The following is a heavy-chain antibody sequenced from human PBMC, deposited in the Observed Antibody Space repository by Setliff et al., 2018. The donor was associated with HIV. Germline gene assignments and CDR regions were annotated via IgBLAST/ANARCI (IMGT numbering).Heavy chain of an antibody. CDR1: GYTFTSYI. Sequence: ASVKVSCKASGYTFTSYILHWVRQAAGQGLEWMGWINPYSGGTNYAQNFQGRVTMTRDTSINAAYMELRGLRSDDTAVYYCARNFGLSPSGKYYYYYGMDIWGQGTTVTVSS. CDR3: ARNFGLSPSGKYYYYYGMDI. CDR2: INPYSGGT. D-gene: IGHD3-10*01. J-gene: IGHJ6*02. V-gene: IGHV1-2*02.